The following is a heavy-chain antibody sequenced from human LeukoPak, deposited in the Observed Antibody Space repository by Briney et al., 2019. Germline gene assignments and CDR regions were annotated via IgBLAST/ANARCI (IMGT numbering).Heavy chain of an antibody. CDR3: TRTYGDYASFENV. J-gene: IGHJ6*02. CDR1: GFTFSSSA. CDR2: IRSKANSYAT. Sequence: GGSLKLSCAASGFTFSSSAMHWVRQASGKGLEWVGRIRSKANSYATTYAASVKGRFTISRDDSKNTAYLQMNSLKTEDTAVYYCTRTYGDYASFENVRGQGTTVTVSS. D-gene: IGHD4-17*01. V-gene: IGHV3-73*01.